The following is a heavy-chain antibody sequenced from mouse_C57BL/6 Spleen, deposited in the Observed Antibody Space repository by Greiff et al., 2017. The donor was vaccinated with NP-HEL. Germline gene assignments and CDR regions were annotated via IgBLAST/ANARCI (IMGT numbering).Heavy chain of an antibody. CDR2: ISYSGST. CDR3: ARRGGSSSWYFDV. D-gene: IGHD1-1*01. Sequence: VQLKQSGPGLAKPSQTLSLTCSVTGYSITSDYWNWIRKFPGNKLEYMGYISYSGSTYYNPSLKSRISITQDTSKNQYYLQLNSVTTEDTATYYCARRGGSSSWYFDVWGTGTTVTVSS. J-gene: IGHJ1*03. V-gene: IGHV3-8*01. CDR1: GYSITSDY.